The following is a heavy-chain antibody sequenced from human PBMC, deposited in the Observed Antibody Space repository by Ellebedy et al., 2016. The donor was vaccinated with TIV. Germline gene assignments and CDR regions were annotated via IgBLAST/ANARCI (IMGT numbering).Heavy chain of an antibody. J-gene: IGHJ2*01. CDR1: GGSISSSSYY. V-gene: IGHV4-39*01. Sequence: ESLKISCTVSGGSISSSSYYWGWIRQPPGKGLEWIGSIYYSGSTYYNPSLKSRVTISVDTSKNQFSLKLSSVTAADTAVYYCARASMVRGVIPRGGYFDLWGRGTLVTVSS. CDR2: IYYSGST. D-gene: IGHD3-10*01. CDR3: ARASMVRGVIPRGGYFDL.